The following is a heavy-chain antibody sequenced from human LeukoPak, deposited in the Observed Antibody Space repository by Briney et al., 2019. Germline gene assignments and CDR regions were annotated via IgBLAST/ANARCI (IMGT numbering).Heavy chain of an antibody. CDR3: ATQSGYFHYGMDV. J-gene: IGHJ6*02. CDR2: FDPEDGET. V-gene: IGHV1-24*01. Sequence: ASVKVSCKVAGYTLTELSMHWARQAPGKGGEWMGGFDPEDGETIYAQKFQGRVTMTEDTSTDTAYMELSSLRSEDTAVYYCATQSGYFHYGMDVWGQGTTVTVSS. CDR1: GYTLTELS. D-gene: IGHD3-22*01.